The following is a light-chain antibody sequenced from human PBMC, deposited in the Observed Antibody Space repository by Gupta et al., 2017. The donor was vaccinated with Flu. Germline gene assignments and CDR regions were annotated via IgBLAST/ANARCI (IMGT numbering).Light chain of an antibody. Sequence: DIQMTQSPSSLSASVGDRVTITCRASQSINNYLIWYQQKPGEAPKLLIYAASSLQSGVPSRFSGGGSGTDFTLTISRLQPEDFAAYYCQQSDIAPYTFGQGTKVEIK. CDR2: AAS. J-gene: IGKJ2*01. CDR1: QSINNY. CDR3: QQSDIAPYT. V-gene: IGKV1-39*01.